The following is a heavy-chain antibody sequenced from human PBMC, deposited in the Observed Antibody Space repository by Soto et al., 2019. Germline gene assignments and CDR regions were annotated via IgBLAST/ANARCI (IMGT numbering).Heavy chain of an antibody. CDR1: GYTFTSYG. J-gene: IGHJ4*01. D-gene: IGHD3-22*01. CDR3: ARSVIIVTGTARYAFDI. Sequence: ASVKVSCKASGYTFTSYGISWVRQAPGQGLERMGWISAYNGNTNYAQKLQGRVTMTTDTSTSTAYMELRSLRSDDTAVYYCARSVIIVTGTARYAFDISGQGTLVTVSS. CDR2: ISAYNGNT. V-gene: IGHV1-18*01.